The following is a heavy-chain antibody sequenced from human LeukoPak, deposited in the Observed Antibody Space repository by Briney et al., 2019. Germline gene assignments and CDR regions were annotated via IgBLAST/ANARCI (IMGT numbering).Heavy chain of an antibody. J-gene: IGHJ4*02. D-gene: IGHD3-22*01. V-gene: IGHV1-8*01. CDR2: MNPNSGNT. CDR1: GYTFTSYD. CDR3: ARPRTSSGYYL. Sequence: ASVKVSCKASGYTFTSYDINWVRQATGQGLERMGWMNPNSGNTGYAQKFQGRVTMTRDTSISTAYMELSRLRSDDTAVYYCARPRTSSGYYLWGQGTLVTVSS.